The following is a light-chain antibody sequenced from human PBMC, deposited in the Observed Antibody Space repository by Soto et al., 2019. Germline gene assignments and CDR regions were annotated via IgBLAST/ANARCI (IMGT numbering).Light chain of an antibody. Sequence: ETVMTPSPATLSVSPVERATLSCMASQSVSSNLAWYQQKPGQPPRLLIYDISTRATGIPTRFSGSGSGTEFTLTISSLQSEDFAVYYCQQYNSWPLTFGGGTKVDI. J-gene: IGKJ4*01. CDR3: QQYNSWPLT. V-gene: IGKV3D-15*01. CDR2: DIS. CDR1: QSVSSN.